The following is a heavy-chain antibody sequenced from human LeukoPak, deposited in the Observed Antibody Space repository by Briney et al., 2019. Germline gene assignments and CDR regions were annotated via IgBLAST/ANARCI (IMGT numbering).Heavy chain of an antibody. Sequence: ASVKVSCKASGYTFTNYYIHWVRQAPGQGLEWMGIINPSGDSTTCAQKFQDRVTMTRDTSTSTIYMELSSLRSEDTAVYYCARRSGGSSAPDYWGQGTLVTVSS. D-gene: IGHD6-6*01. CDR3: ARRSGGSSAPDY. V-gene: IGHV1-46*01. CDR1: GYTFTNYY. CDR2: INPSGDST. J-gene: IGHJ4*02.